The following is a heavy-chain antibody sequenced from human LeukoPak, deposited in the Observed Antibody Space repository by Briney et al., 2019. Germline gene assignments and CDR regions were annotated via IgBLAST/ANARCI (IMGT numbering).Heavy chain of an antibody. CDR1: GFTFSNYA. D-gene: IGHD2-2*01. V-gene: IGHV3-33*01. Sequence: GRSLRLSCAASGFTFSNYAIHWVRQAPGKGLEWVAFIWYDGTNKFYADSVKGRFTISRDNSKNTLYLQMNSLRAEDTAVYYCARDGKSAAMDYYGMDVWGQGTTVTVSS. CDR2: IWYDGTNK. CDR3: ARDGKSAAMDYYGMDV. J-gene: IGHJ6*02.